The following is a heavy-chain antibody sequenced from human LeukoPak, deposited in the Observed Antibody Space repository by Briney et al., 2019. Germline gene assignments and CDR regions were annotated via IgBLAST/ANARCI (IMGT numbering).Heavy chain of an antibody. Sequence: SETLSLTCAVYGGSFSGYYWSWIRQPPGKGLEWIGEINRSGSTNYNPSLKSRVTISVDTSKNQFSLKLSSVTAADTAVYYCARGVVGARRWFDPWGQGTLVTVSS. CDR1: GGSFSGYY. J-gene: IGHJ5*02. CDR2: INRSGST. V-gene: IGHV4-34*01. CDR3: ARGVVGARRWFDP. D-gene: IGHD1-26*01.